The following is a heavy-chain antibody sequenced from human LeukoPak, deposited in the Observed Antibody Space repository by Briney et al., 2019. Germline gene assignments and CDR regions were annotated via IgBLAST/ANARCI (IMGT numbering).Heavy chain of an antibody. V-gene: IGHV3-7*01. CDR2: INQDGGDR. Sequence: PGGSLRLSCAASGFTFSGYWMGWVRQAPGKGLEWVANINQDGGDRNYVDSVKGRFTISRDNAKNSLYLQMNSLRAEDTAVYYCARDPHGGNSLGPWGRGTLVTVSS. J-gene: IGHJ5*02. D-gene: IGHD4-23*01. CDR3: ARDPHGGNSLGP. CDR1: GFTFSGYW.